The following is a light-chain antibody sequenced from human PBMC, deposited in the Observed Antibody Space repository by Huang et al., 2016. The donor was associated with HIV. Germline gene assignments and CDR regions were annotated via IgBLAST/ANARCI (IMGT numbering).Light chain of an antibody. CDR2: GAS. CDR3: QHYNNWPPLT. V-gene: IGKV3-15*01. CDR1: RSIGTN. J-gene: IGKJ4*01. Sequence: IILMQSPATLSVSPGEGATLSCRASRSIGTNLAWYQQGPGQSPRLLIYGASTRATGVPVRFSGSGSGTQFNLSLSSLQSEDFATYYCQHYNNWPPLTFGGGTKVDI.